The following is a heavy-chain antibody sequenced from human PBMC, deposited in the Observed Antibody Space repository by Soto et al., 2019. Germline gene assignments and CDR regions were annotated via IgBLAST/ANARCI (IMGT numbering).Heavy chain of an antibody. CDR1: GVTFISYA. D-gene: IGHD3-10*01. J-gene: IGHJ6*02. CDR3: AVWLVDGMDV. Sequence: QVQLVESGGGVVQPGRCLRVSCAASGVTFISYAMHWVRQAPGKGLEWVAVISYDGSNKYYADSVKGRFTISRDNSKNTLYLQMNSLRAEDTAVYYCAVWLVDGMDVWGQGTTVTVSS. CDR2: ISYDGSNK. V-gene: IGHV3-30-3*01.